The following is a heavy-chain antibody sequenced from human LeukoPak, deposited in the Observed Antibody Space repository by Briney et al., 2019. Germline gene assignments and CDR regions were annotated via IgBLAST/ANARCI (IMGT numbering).Heavy chain of an antibody. CDR1: GYTFTTYS. V-gene: IGHV1-18*01. Sequence: ASVKVSFKASGYTFTTYSLAWVGQAPGQSLEWMGWISVNNGGTNYAQSFQDRVTLTRDTSTNTAYLELRSLRSDDTAIIYCATATQPRGYFLHWGQGTLVTVSS. CDR3: ATATQPRGYFLH. J-gene: IGHJ1*01. CDR2: ISVNNGGT. D-gene: IGHD2-2*01.